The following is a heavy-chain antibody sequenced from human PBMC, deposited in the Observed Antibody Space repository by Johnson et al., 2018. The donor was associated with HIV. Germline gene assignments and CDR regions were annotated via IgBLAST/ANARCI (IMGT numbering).Heavy chain of an antibody. D-gene: IGHD2-21*02. Sequence: QMLLVESGGGLVKPGGSLRLSCAASGFTFSTYVMHWVRQAPGKGLEWVSFIRFDGSNKYYADSVKGRFTISRDNSKNTLYLQMNSLRAEDTAVYYCARGGLLSPDAFDIWGQGTMVTVSS. CDR1: GFTFSTYV. CDR3: ARGGLLSPDAFDI. CDR2: IRFDGSNK. V-gene: IGHV3-30*02. J-gene: IGHJ3*02.